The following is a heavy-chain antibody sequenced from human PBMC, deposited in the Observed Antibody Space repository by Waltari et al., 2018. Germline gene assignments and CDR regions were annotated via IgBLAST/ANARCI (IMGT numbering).Heavy chain of an antibody. J-gene: IGHJ4*02. V-gene: IGHV3-15*01. CDR3: ARERSGGLDY. CDR2: SKSKTDGGTT. D-gene: IGHD6-19*01. Sequence: ELQLVESGGGLVKPGWSLRLSGAASGFTCSNAWMLWVRQVPGKGLEWVGSSKSKTDGGTTDYAAPVKGRITISRDDSKNTLYLQMNSLRDEDTAVYYCARERSGGLDYWGQGTLVTVSS. CDR1: GFTCSNAW.